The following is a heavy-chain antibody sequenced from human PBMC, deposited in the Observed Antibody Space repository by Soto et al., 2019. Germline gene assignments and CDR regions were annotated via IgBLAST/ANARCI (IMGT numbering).Heavy chain of an antibody. V-gene: IGHV1-69*13. CDR2: IIPIFGTA. Sequence: SVKVSCKASGGTFSSYAISWVRQAPGQGLEWMGGIIPIFGTANYAQKFQGRVTITADESTSTAYMELSSLRSEDTAVYYCASPIVATMEGLYYYYGMDVWGQGTTVTVSS. CDR1: GGTFSSYA. D-gene: IGHD5-12*01. CDR3: ASPIVATMEGLYYYYGMDV. J-gene: IGHJ6*02.